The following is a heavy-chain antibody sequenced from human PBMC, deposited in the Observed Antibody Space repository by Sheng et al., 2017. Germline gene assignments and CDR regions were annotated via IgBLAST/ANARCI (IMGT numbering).Heavy chain of an antibody. CDR2: ISWDSSSM. CDR1: GFMFDDYG. V-gene: IGHV3-9*01. CDR3: AKGWGERVPYYYYYMDA. J-gene: IGHJ6*03. D-gene: IGHD3-16*01. Sequence: EVLLVESGGGLVQPGRSLRLSCAASGFMFDDYGMHWVRQHPGKGLEWVSGISWDSSSMGYADSVKGRFTVSRDNAKNSLYLQINNLRPEDTALYYCAKGWGERVPYYYYYMDAWGKGTTVTVSS.